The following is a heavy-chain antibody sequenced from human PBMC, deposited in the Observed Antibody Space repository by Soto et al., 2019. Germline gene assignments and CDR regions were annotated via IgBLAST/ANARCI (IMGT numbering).Heavy chain of an antibody. CDR3: TRGFTAPLY. J-gene: IGHJ4*02. CDR1: GFTFGDYA. D-gene: IGHD3-16*01. Sequence: PGGSLRLSCTVSGFTFGDYAMSWFRQAPGKGLEWVGFIKSNTYGGTIEYAASVKDRFTISRDDSKSIAYLQMNSLKTEDTAVYYCTRGFTAPLYWGQGTLVTVSS. V-gene: IGHV3-49*03. CDR2: IKSNTYGGTI.